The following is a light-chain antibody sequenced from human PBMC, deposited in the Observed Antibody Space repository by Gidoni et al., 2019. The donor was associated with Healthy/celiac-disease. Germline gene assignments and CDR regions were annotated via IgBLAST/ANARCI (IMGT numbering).Light chain of an antibody. V-gene: IGKV1-39*01. CDR2: AAS. CDR1: QSIRSY. CDR3: QHSYSTPT. Sequence: DIQMTPSPSSLSASVGDRVTIPCRASQSIRSYLNWYQQKPGKDPKLLIYAASRLLSSVPSRVSVSGSETDFTLTISRLQPEDFATSYCQHSYSTPTFGGGTKVEIK. J-gene: IGKJ4*01.